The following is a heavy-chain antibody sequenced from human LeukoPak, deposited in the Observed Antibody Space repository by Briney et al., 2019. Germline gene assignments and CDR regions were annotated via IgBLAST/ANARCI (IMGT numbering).Heavy chain of an antibody. V-gene: IGHV4-4*07. CDR2: IYTSGST. CDR3: AREALQDAFDI. CDR1: GGSISSYY. D-gene: IGHD4-11*01. Sequence: PSETLSLTCTVSGGSISSYYWSWIRRPAGRELGWIGRIYTSGSTNYNPSLKSRVTMSVDTSKNQFSLKLSSVTAADTAVYYCAREALQDAFDIWGQGTMVTVSS. J-gene: IGHJ3*02.